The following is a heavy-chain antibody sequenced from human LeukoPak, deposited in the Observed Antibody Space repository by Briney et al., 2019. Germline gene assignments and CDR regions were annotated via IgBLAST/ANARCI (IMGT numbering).Heavy chain of an antibody. CDR1: GFTFDDYS. D-gene: IGHD3-9*01. V-gene: IGHV3-48*01. CDR2: ISSSSSTI. CDR3: ARDAAPDILTGYYRNWFDP. J-gene: IGHJ5*02. Sequence: GGSLRLSCAASGFTFDDYSMNWVRQAPGKGLEWVSYISSSSSTIYYADSVKGRFTISRDNAKNSLYLQMNSLRAEDTAVYYCARDAAPDILTGYYRNWFDPWGQGTLVTVSS.